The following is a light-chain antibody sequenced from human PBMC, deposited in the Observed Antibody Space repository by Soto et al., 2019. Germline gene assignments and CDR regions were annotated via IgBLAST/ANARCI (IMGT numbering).Light chain of an antibody. CDR1: SSDVGGYNY. V-gene: IGLV2-14*01. CDR2: DVS. CDR3: TSYTSSTPFYV. J-gene: IGLJ1*01. Sequence: QSVLTQPASVSGSPGQSITISCTGTSSDVGGYNYVSWYQQHPGKAPKLIIYDVSNRPSGVSDRFSGSKSGNTASLTISGLQAEDEAEYYCTSYTSSTPFYVFGTGTKVTVL.